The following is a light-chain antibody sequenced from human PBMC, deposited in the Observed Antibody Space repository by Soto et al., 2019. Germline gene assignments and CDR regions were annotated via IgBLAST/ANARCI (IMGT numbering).Light chain of an antibody. CDR2: DVS. CDR1: SSDVGGDNY. Sequence: QSALTQPRSVSGSPGQSVTISCTGTSSDVGGDNYVSWYQQHPGKAPKLMIYDVSKRPSGVPDRFSGSKSGNTASLTISGHEAEDEADYYCCSSAGSYTSVFGGGTKLTVL. J-gene: IGLJ3*02. V-gene: IGLV2-11*01. CDR3: CSSAGSYTSV.